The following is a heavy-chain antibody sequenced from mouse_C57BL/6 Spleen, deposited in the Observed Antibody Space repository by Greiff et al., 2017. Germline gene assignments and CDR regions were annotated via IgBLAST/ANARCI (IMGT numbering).Heavy chain of an antibody. J-gene: IGHJ3*01. CDR2: INPNNGGT. V-gene: IGHV1-18*01. Sequence: VQLQQSGPELVKPGASVKIPCKASGYTFTDYNMDWVKQSHGKSLEWIGDINPNNGGTIYNQKFKGKATLTVDKSSSTAYMELRSLTSEDTAVYYCARRGTTVVADGFAYWGQGTLVTVSA. CDR1: GYTFTDYN. D-gene: IGHD1-1*01. CDR3: ARRGTTVVADGFAY.